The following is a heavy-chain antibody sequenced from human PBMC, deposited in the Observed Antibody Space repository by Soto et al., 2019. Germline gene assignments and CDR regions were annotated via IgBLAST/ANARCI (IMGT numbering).Heavy chain of an antibody. J-gene: IGHJ6*02. V-gene: IGHV3-74*01. D-gene: IGHD2-15*01. CDR3: ARRICSGAYCFLGIDI. Sequence: PXEALRLSCAASGFIFSDNCMYWVRQVPGKGLVWLSRINSDESITDYANSVKGRFTISRDNAKKTLYLQMHSLRVEDTAVYYCARRICSGAYCFLGIDIWGQGTTVTVSS. CDR1: GFIFSDNC. CDR2: INSDESIT.